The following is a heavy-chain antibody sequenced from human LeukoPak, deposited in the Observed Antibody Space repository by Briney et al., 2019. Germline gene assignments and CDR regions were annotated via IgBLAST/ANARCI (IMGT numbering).Heavy chain of an antibody. V-gene: IGHV1-46*01. CDR1: GYTFTSYY. CDR3: ARDQDSGYYYGSGSTVNDAFDI. CDR2: INPSGGST. D-gene: IGHD3-10*01. J-gene: IGHJ3*02. Sequence: GASVKVSCKASGYTFTSYYMHWVRQAPGQGLEWMGIINPSGGSTSYAQKFQGRVTITADKSTSTAYMELSSLRSEDTAVYYCARDQDSGYYYGSGSTVNDAFDIWGQGTMVTVSS.